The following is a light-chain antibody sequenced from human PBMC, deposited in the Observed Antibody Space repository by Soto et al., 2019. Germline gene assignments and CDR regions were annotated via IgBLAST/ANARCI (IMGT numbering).Light chain of an antibody. CDR1: SSDVGGYNY. V-gene: IGLV2-14*01. Sequence: QSVLTQPASVSGSPGQSITISCTGTSSDVGGYNYVSWYQQHPGKAPKLMIYEVSNRPSGVSNRFSGSKSGNTASLTISGLQAGDEADYYGSSYTSSSTLVFGAGTKVTV. J-gene: IGLJ1*01. CDR3: SSYTSSSTLV. CDR2: EVS.